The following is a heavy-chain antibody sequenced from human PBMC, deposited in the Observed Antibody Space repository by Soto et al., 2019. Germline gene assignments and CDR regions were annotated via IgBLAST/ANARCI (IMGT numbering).Heavy chain of an antibody. CDR3: ATGPSPWDILTGSNFYYGMDV. Sequence: PGGSLRLSCAASGFTFSTYAMHWVRQAPGKGLEWVAVISYDGSNKYYADSVKGRFTISRDNSKNTLYLQMNSLRAEDTAVYSCATGPSPWDILTGSNFYYGMDVWGQGTTVTVSS. V-gene: IGHV3-30-3*01. CDR1: GFTFSTYA. J-gene: IGHJ6*02. D-gene: IGHD3-9*01. CDR2: ISYDGSNK.